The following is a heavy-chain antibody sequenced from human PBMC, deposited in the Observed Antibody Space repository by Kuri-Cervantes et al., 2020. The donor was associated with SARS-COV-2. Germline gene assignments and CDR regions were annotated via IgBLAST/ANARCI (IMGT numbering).Heavy chain of an antibody. Sequence: GSLRLCCTVSGGSISDYYWSWIRQPPGKGLEWIGDTYYTGSTSYNPSLKSRVAISVDTSKNQFSLKLTSVTAADTAVYYCARDCSTADCKTFGYYWGRGTLVTVSS. CDR1: GGSISDYY. CDR2: TYYTGST. J-gene: IGHJ4*02. D-gene: IGHD2-2*01. CDR3: ARDCSTADCKTFGYY. V-gene: IGHV4-59*01.